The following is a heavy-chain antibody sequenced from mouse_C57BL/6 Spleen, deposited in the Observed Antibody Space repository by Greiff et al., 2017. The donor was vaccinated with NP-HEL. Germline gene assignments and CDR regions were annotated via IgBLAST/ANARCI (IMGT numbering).Heavy chain of an antibody. D-gene: IGHD2-4*01. CDR2: IDPSDSET. Sequence: QVQLQQPGAELVRPGSSVKLSCKASGYTFTSYWMHWVKQRPIQGLEWIGNIDPSDSETHYNQKFKDKATLTVDKSSSTAYMQLGSLTSEDSAVYYCARRYYDYDEWYFDVWGTGTTVTVSS. V-gene: IGHV1-52*01. J-gene: IGHJ1*03. CDR3: ARRYYDYDEWYFDV. CDR1: GYTFTSYW.